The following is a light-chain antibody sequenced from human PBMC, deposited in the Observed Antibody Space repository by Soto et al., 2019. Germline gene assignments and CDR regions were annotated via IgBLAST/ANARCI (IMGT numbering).Light chain of an antibody. CDR2: DVR. V-gene: IGLV2-14*01. CDR1: SSDVGGYNY. J-gene: IGLJ3*02. CDR3: SSYTSSSTS. Sequence: QSALTQPASVSGSPGQSITISCTGTSSDVGGYNYVSWYQQHPGKAPKLMIYDVRNRPSGVSNRFSGSKSGNTASLTISGLQAEDEADYYCSSYTSSSTSFGGGTKMTVL.